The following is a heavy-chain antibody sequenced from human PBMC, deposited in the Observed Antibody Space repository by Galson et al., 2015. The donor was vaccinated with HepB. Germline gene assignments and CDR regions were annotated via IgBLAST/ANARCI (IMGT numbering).Heavy chain of an antibody. CDR3: ARDGGYIRAWFDP. V-gene: IGHV3-33*01. Sequence: SLRLSCAASGFTFSSYGMNWVRQAPGKGLEWVADVWNDGSNKYYADPVEGRFTISRDNSKNTLYLQMNSLRAEDTAVYYCARDGGYIRAWFDPWDQGTLVTVSS. CDR1: GFTFSSYG. D-gene: IGHD5-12*01. CDR2: VWNDGSNK. J-gene: IGHJ5*02.